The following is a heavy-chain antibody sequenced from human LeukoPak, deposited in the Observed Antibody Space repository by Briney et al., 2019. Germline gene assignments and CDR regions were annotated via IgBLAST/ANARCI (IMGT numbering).Heavy chain of an antibody. V-gene: IGHV4-59*01. CDR1: GGSISSYY. Sequence: SETLSLACTVSGGSISSYYWSWIRQPPGKGLEGIGYIYYSGSTNYNPSLKSRVTISVDTSKNQFSLKLTSVTAADTAVYYCARVSGYDWESFYDYWGQGTLVTVSS. D-gene: IGHD5-12*01. CDR3: ARVSGYDWESFYDY. CDR2: IYYSGST. J-gene: IGHJ4*02.